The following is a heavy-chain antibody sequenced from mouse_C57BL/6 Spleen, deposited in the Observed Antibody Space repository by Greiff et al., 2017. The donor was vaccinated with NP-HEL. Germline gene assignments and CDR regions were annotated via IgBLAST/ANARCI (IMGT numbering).Heavy chain of an antibody. D-gene: IGHD2-2*01. CDR1: GFTFSSYA. J-gene: IGHJ1*03. CDR3: ARGAGVNWYFDV. V-gene: IGHV5-4*03. Sequence: EVMLVESGGGLVKPGGSLKLSCAASGFTFSSYAMSWVRQTPDKRLEWVATISDGGSYTYYPDNVKGRFTISRDNAKNNLYLQMSHLKSEDTAMYYCARGAGVNWYFDVWGTGTTVTVSS. CDR2: ISDGGSYT.